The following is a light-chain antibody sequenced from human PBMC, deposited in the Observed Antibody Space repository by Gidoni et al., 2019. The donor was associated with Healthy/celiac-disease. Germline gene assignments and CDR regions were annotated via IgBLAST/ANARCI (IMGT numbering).Light chain of an antibody. CDR1: QSISSY. CDR2: AAS. J-gene: IGKJ1*01. V-gene: IGKV1-39*01. Sequence: DIQMTQSPSSLSASVGDRVTITCRASQSISSYLNWYQQKPGKAPKLLIYAASSLQSGVPSRFSGSGSGTDFTLTISSLQPEAFATYYCQQSYSTPPATFGQGTKVEIK. CDR3: QQSYSTPPAT.